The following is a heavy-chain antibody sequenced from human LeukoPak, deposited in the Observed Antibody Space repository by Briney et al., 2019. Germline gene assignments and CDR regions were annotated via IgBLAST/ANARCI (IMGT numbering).Heavy chain of an antibody. J-gene: IGHJ3*02. V-gene: IGHV1-2*06. CDR3: AREPMIVVVITLDAFDI. D-gene: IGHD3-22*01. CDR2: INPSSGGT. CDR1: GYTFTGYY. Sequence: ASVKVSCKASGYTFTGYYMHWVRQAPGQGLEWMGRINPSSGGTNYAQKFQGRVTMTRDTSISTAYMELSRLRSDDTAVYYCAREPMIVVVITLDAFDIWGQGTMVTVSS.